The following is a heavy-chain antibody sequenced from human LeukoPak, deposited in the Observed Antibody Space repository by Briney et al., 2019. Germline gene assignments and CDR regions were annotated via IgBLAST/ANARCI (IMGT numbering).Heavy chain of an antibody. CDR1: GFTFSSYA. CDR3: AKAHYDSSGYYYCSFDY. D-gene: IGHD3-22*01. CDR2: ISGSGGST. V-gene: IGHV3-23*01. J-gene: IGHJ4*02. Sequence: GGSLRLSCAASGFTFSSYAMSWVRQAPGKGLEWVSAISGSGGSTYYADSVKGRFTISRDNSKNTLYLQTNSLRAEDTAVYYCAKAHYDSSGYYYCSFDYWGQGTLVTVSS.